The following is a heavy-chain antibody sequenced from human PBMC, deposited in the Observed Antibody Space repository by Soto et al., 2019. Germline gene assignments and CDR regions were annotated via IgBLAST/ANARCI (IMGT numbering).Heavy chain of an antibody. CDR2: IKQDGSEQ. D-gene: IGHD3-3*01. Sequence: GGSLRLSCAASGFIFRNYLMTWVRQTPEKGLEWVGNIKQDGSEQYCADSVRGRFTISRDNARDSLHLQMNSLRAEDTAIYYCARDFAGSGSHDSWGQGTLVTVSS. CDR3: ARDFAGSGSHDS. V-gene: IGHV3-7*01. J-gene: IGHJ4*02. CDR1: GFIFRNYL.